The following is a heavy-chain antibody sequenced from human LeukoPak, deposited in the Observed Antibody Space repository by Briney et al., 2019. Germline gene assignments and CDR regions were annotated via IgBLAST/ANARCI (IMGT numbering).Heavy chain of an antibody. CDR2: ISGSGGST. Sequence: GGSLRLSYAASGFTFSSYAMSWVRQAPGKGLEWVSAISGSGGSTYYADSVKGRFTISRDNSKNTLYLQMNSLRAEDTAVYYCAKDQRATYYYDSSGYCDYWGQGTLVTVSS. J-gene: IGHJ4*02. CDR1: GFTFSSYA. D-gene: IGHD3-22*01. V-gene: IGHV3-23*01. CDR3: AKDQRATYYYDSSGYCDY.